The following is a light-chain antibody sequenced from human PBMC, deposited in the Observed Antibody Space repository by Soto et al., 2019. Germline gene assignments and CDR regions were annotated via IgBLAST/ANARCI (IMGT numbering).Light chain of an antibody. CDR2: GAS. CDR1: QSVSSN. CDR3: QQYNNWPPYT. Sequence: EIVMTQSPATLSVSPGARATLSCRASQSVSSNLAWYQQKPGQAPRLLIYGASTRATGIPARFSGSRSGTEFTLTISSLQSEDFAVYYCQQYNNWPPYTFGQGTKLEIK. V-gene: IGKV3-15*01. J-gene: IGKJ2*01.